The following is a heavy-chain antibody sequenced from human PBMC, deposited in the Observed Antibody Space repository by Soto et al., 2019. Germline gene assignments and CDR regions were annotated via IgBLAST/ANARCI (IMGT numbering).Heavy chain of an antibody. CDR2: LSDNGGHT. V-gene: IGHV3-23*01. D-gene: IGHD2-2*01. CDR1: VFTCSSYA. J-gene: IGHJ6*02. Sequence: PWRSLRLSCSGSVFTCSSYAMTWFRQAPGKGLEWVSTLSDNGGHTYYADSVKGRFTISRDNSKNTLYLQMNSLRAEDTAVYYCAKDSQSVLVSAARVYGMDVWGQGTTVTSP. CDR3: AKDSQSVLVSAARVYGMDV.